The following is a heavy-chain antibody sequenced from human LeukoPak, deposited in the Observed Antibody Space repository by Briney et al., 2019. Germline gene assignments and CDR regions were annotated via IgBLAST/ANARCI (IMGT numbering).Heavy chain of an antibody. CDR3: ARSSSSSWQIFDY. CDR1: GYTFTGYY. D-gene: IGHD6-13*01. V-gene: IGHV1-2*02. Sequence: ASVKVSCKASGYTFTGYYMHWVRQAPGQGLEWMGWINPNSGGTNYAQKFQGRVTMTRDTSISTACMELSRLRSDDTAVYYCARSSSSSWQIFDYWGQGTLVTVSS. CDR2: INPNSGGT. J-gene: IGHJ4*02.